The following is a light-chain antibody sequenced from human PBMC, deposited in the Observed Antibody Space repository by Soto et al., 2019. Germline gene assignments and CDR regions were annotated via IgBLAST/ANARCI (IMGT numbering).Light chain of an antibody. CDR2: GAS. J-gene: IGKJ3*01. V-gene: IGKV3-20*01. Sequence: DIVLTQSPGTLSLSTGERATLSCRASQSVSSNHLAWYQQKPGQAPRLLIYGASTRATGIPDRFSGSGSGTDFTLTISRLEPEDFAVYYCHQYGLSPPYTFGPGTKVDI. CDR1: QSVSSNH. CDR3: HQYGLSPPYT.